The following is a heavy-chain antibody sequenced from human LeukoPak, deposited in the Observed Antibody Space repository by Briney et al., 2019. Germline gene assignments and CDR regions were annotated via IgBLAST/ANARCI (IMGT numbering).Heavy chain of an antibody. CDR2: IRNKAYGGTS. CDR3: TGGGYSFGY. Sequence: GGSLRLSCTASGFTFGDYVMSWVRQAPGKGLEWVSFIRNKAYGGTSEYAASVKGRFTMSRDDSKSIAYLQMNSLKAEDTAVYYCTGGGYSFGYWGQGTLVTVSS. CDR1: GFTFGDYV. D-gene: IGHD5-18*01. V-gene: IGHV3-49*04. J-gene: IGHJ4*02.